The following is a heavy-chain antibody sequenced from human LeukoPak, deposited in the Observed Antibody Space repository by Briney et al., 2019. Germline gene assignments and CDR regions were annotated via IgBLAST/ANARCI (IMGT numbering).Heavy chain of an antibody. J-gene: IGHJ4*02. CDR1: GGSLSGYY. V-gene: IGHV4-30-4*08. CDR2: IYYSGST. Sequence: SETLSLTCAVYGGSLSGYYWSWIRQPPGKGLEWIGYIYYSGSTYYNPSLKSRVTISVDTSKNQFSLKLSSVTAADTAVYYCARAGRGPLLDFDYWGQGTLVTVSS. CDR3: ARAGRGPLLDFDY. D-gene: IGHD3/OR15-3a*01.